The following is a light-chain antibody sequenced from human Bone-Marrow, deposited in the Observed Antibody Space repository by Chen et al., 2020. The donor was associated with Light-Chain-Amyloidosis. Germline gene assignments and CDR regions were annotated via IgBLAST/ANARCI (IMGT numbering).Light chain of an antibody. J-gene: IGKJ5*01. CDR2: AAS. Sequence: DIQMTQSPSFLSASVGDRVTITCRVSQRISNYLNWYQQKPGKAPKLLIHAASTLQSGVPLRFSGSGSGTDFILTISSVQPEDVAIYYCQQSYSMSSITFGQGTRLEIK. V-gene: IGKV1-39*01. CDR1: QRISNY. CDR3: QQSYSMSSIT.